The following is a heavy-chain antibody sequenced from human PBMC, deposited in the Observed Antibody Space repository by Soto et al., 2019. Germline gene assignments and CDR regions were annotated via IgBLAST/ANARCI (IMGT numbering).Heavy chain of an antibody. CDR2: ISPDNCNI. V-gene: IGHV1-3*01. Sequence: QVQLVQSGAEVKKPGASVKVSCKASGYTFTPYAMHWVRQAPGQRLEWMGRISPDNCNIKYSQKFQGRVTITRDTSASTVYMELSSLRSEDTAVYYCARRGDVDAFDIWGQGTMVTVSS. CDR1: GYTFTPYA. D-gene: IGHD7-27*01. CDR3: ARRGDVDAFDI. J-gene: IGHJ3*02.